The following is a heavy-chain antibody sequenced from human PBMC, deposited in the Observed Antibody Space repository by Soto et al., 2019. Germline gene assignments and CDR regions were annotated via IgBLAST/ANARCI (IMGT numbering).Heavy chain of an antibody. V-gene: IGHV4-59*11. CDR3: AGDGVQYCDFLGGYSEVSYYSGMDV. J-gene: IGHJ6*02. Sequence: SETLSLTCTVSGGSISSHYWTWIWIRQLPGRGLEWVGYIYDSVKTKYNPSLKSRVTISVDTSKNQFSLQLSSMTAADTAVYYCAGDGVQYCDFLGGYSEVSYYSGMDVWGQGTTVTVSS. CDR1: GGSISSHY. CDR2: IYDSVKT. D-gene: IGHD3-3*01.